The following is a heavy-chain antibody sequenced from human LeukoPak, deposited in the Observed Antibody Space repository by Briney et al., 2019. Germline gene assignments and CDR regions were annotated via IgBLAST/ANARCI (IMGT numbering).Heavy chain of an antibody. Sequence: GGSLRLSCEASGFTFSNYGMHWLRQAPGKGLEWVTVISNGGNKDQYADSVKGRFTISRDNSKNTLSLFMNSLRAEDTAVYYCAKRLVGGYSYGPLDSWGQGTLVTVSS. CDR2: ISNGGNKD. CDR3: AKRLVGGYSYGPLDS. V-gene: IGHV3-30*18. CDR1: GFTFSNYG. J-gene: IGHJ4*02. D-gene: IGHD5-18*01.